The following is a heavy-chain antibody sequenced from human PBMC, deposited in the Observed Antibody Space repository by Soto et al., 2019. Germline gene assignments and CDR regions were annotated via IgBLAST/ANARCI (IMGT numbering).Heavy chain of an antibody. D-gene: IGHD3-10*01. CDR2: SYYIGFT. Sequence: SETLSLTCSVSGGSISNYYWNWIRQPPGKGLEWIGYSYYIGFTRYNPSLKSRVSISVDTSKNQFSLKLTSVTAADTAVYYCTTQGFGGLHGLVDVWGQGTTVTVSS. J-gene: IGHJ6*02. CDR1: GGSISNYY. CDR3: TTQGFGGLHGLVDV. V-gene: IGHV4-59*08.